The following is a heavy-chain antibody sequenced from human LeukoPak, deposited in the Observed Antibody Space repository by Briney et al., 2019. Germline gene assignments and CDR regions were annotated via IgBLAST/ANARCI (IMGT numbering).Heavy chain of an antibody. V-gene: IGHV3-30-3*01. CDR1: GFSLSSYA. CDR2: ISYDGTKE. CDR3: ARGGHIVVVTSGVLAEYFQH. J-gene: IGHJ1*01. D-gene: IGHD2-21*02. Sequence: PGGSLRLSCAASGFSLSSYAMHGVRQAPGKGVEWVAIISYDGTKEYYGDSVKGRFTISRDNSKNTVYLQMNSLRAEDTAVYYCARGGHIVVVTSGVLAEYFQHWGQGTLVTVSS.